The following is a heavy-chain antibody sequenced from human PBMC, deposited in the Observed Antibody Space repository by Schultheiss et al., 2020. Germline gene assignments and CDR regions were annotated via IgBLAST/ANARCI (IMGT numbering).Heavy chain of an antibody. CDR1: GGSVSSGSYY. Sequence: SETLSLTCSVSGGSVSSGSYYWSWIRQPPGKGLEWIGYIYYSGSTNYNPSLKSRVTISLDTSKNQFSLKLSSLTAADTAVYYCARRVVTAIRIFDYWGQGTLVTVSS. J-gene: IGHJ4*02. CDR2: IYYSGST. CDR3: ARRVVTAIRIFDY. V-gene: IGHV4-61*01. D-gene: IGHD2-21*02.